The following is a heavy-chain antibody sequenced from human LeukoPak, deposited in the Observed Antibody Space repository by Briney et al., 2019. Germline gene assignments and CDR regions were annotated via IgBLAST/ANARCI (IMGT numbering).Heavy chain of an antibody. CDR3: ARGRYCSSASCYIPHDAFDI. Sequence: SETLSLTCTVSGGSISSGDYYWSWIRQPPGKGPEWIVYIYYSGSTYYNPSLNSRVTMSVDTAKNQFSLKLSSVTAADTAVYYCARGRYCSSASCYIPHDAFDIWGQGTMVTVSS. V-gene: IGHV4-30-4*08. D-gene: IGHD2-2*02. CDR1: GGSISSGDYY. J-gene: IGHJ3*02. CDR2: IYYSGST.